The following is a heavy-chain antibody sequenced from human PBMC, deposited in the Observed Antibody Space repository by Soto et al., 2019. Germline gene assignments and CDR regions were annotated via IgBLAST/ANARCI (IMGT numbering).Heavy chain of an antibody. CDR2: ISAYNGNT. CDR1: GYTFTSYG. J-gene: IGHJ4*02. V-gene: IGHV1-18*04. CDR3: ARDIGGSYKPRTFDY. D-gene: IGHD1-26*01. Sequence: ASVKVSCKASGYTFTSYGISWVRQAPGQGLEWMGWISAYNGNTNYAQKLQGRVTMTTGTSTSTAYMELRSPRSDDTAVYYCARDIGGSYKPRTFDYWGQGNLVTVSS.